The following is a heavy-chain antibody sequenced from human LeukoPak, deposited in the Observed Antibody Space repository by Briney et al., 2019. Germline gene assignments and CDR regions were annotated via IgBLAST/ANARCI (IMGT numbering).Heavy chain of an antibody. CDR2: INTDGSNT. V-gene: IGHV3-74*01. CDR3: VRGGTSGYGDY. Sequence: PGGSLRLSCAASGFTFSRNWMHWVRHAPGKGLVWVSRINTDGSNTGYADSVEGRFTISRDNAKSTLYLQMDSLRVEDTAAYYCVRGGTSGYGDYWGQGNLVTVSS. J-gene: IGHJ4*02. CDR1: GFTFSRNW. D-gene: IGHD3-22*01.